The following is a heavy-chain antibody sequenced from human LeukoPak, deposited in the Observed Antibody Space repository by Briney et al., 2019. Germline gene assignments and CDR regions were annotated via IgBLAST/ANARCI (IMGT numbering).Heavy chain of an antibody. CDR3: ARGELAAGTDYYYYYMDV. J-gene: IGHJ6*03. V-gene: IGHV4-59*01. Sequence: PSETLSLTCTVSGGSISSYYWSWIRQPPGKGLEWIGYIYYSGSTNYNPSLKSRVTISVDTSKNQFSLKLSSVTAADTAVYYCARGELAAGTDYYYYYMDVWGKGTTVTVSS. CDR2: IYYSGST. D-gene: IGHD6-13*01. CDR1: GGSISSYY.